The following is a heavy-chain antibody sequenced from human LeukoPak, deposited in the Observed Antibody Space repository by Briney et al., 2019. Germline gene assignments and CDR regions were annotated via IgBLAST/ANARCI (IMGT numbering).Heavy chain of an antibody. Sequence: SVKDSCKACGYTFTSYDFHWLRQPTGQGLEWMGWMNPNSGNTGYAQKFQGRVTMTRTTSMSTAYMELSSLRSEDTAVYYCARGPHQALRFLQWLSYYFDYWGQGTLVTVSS. V-gene: IGHV1-8*01. CDR3: ARGPHQALRFLQWLSYYFDY. CDR1: GYTFTSYD. CDR2: MNPNSGNT. J-gene: IGHJ4*02. D-gene: IGHD3-3*01.